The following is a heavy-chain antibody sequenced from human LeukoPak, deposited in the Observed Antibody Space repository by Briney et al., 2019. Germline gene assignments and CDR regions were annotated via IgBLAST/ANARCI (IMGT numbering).Heavy chain of an antibody. D-gene: IGHD1-14*01. V-gene: IGHV4-59*08. CDR3: ARQAPGSPAFDY. J-gene: IGHJ4*02. Sequence: SETLSLTCTVAGGSISSNYWSWIRQPPGKGLEWIGSIFYTGSTKYNPSLKSRVTISVDKSKNQFSLKLSSVTAADTAVYYCARQAPGSPAFDYWGQGTLVTVSS. CDR2: IFYTGST. CDR1: GGSISSNY.